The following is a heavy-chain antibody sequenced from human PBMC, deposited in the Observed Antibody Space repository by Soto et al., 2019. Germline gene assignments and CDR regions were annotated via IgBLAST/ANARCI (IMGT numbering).Heavy chain of an antibody. J-gene: IGHJ4*02. CDR2: INDDGSST. CDR3: TRGPRSTSTGTGAF. V-gene: IGHV3-74*01. D-gene: IGHD1-1*01. CDR1: GFTFSMYW. Sequence: PGGSRRLSWAASGFTFSMYWMHWVRQVPGKGPEWVSRINDDGSSTNYADSVKGRFTISRDNAKNTLYLQMNDLRAEDTAVYYCTRGPRSTSTGTGAFWGQGALVTVSS.